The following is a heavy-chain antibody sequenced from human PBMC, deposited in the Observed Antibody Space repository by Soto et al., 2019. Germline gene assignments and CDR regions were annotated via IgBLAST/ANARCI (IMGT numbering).Heavy chain of an antibody. CDR1: GYTFTSYG. CDR3: ARDQGYYDILTGYYITRPFDY. Sequence: ASVKVYCKASGYTFTSYGISWVRQAPGQGLEWMGWISAYNGNTNYAQKLQGRVTMTTDTSTSTAYMELRSLRSDDTAVYYCARDQGYYDILTGYYITRPFDYWGQGTLVTVSS. D-gene: IGHD3-9*01. J-gene: IGHJ4*02. CDR2: ISAYNGNT. V-gene: IGHV1-18*04.